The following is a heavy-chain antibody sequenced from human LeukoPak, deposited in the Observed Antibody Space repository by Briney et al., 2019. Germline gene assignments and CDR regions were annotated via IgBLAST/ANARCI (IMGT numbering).Heavy chain of an antibody. J-gene: IGHJ1*01. V-gene: IGHV4-39*06. D-gene: IGHD2-15*01. CDR1: GGSISSPDSY. CDR3: AGSQDVLEYFQH. Sequence: PSETLSLTCTVSGGSISSPDSYWHWIRQPPGKGLEWLGSIYTSGSTCYNQSLQSRVTVSLDTHNNPFALKLPSVIAADTAVYYCAGSQDVLEYFQHWGRGTLVTVSS. CDR2: IYTSGST.